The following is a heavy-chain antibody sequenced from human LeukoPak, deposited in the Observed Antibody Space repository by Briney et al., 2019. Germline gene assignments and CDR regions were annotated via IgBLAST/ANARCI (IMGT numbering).Heavy chain of an antibody. Sequence: SETLSLTCTVSGGSITSYYWSWIRQPPGKGLEWLGYIYYSGSTNYNPSLESRVTVSVDSSKNQFSLNLTSVTAADTAVYYCARTSYYYDTSGYYLYYFDYWGQGTLVTVSS. CDR3: ARTSYYYDTSGYYLYYFDY. CDR1: GGSITSYY. V-gene: IGHV4-59*08. J-gene: IGHJ4*02. CDR2: IYYSGST. D-gene: IGHD3-22*01.